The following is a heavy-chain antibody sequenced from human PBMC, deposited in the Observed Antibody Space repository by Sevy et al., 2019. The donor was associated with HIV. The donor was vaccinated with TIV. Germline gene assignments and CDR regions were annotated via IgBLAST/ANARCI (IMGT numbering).Heavy chain of an antibody. CDR3: AKGIAYCDGDCYSPPYYFDS. CDR1: GFTFSSYA. Sequence: GGSLRLSCAASGFTFSSYAMSWVRQAPGKGLEWVSAISGSGGSTYYVDSVKGRFTISRDNCKNTLYLQMNSLRAEDTAVYYCAKGIAYCDGDCYSPPYYFDSWGQGTLVTVSS. J-gene: IGHJ4*02. D-gene: IGHD2-21*02. CDR2: ISGSGGST. V-gene: IGHV3-23*01.